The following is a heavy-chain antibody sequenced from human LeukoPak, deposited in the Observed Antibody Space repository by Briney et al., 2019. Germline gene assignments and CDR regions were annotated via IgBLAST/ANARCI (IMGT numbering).Heavy chain of an antibody. CDR2: IIPIFGTA. Sequence: SVTVSCTASGGTFSSYAISWVRQAPGQGLEWMGGIIPIFGTANYAQKFQGRVTITADESTSTAYMELSSLRSEDTAVYYCARGTRGSYHYGTFDYWGQGTLVTVSS. V-gene: IGHV1-69*13. CDR3: ARGTRGSYHYGTFDY. J-gene: IGHJ4*02. CDR1: GGTFSSYA. D-gene: IGHD1-26*01.